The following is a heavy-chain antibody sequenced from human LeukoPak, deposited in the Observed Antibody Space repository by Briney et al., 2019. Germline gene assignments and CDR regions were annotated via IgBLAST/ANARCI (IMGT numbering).Heavy chain of an antibody. V-gene: IGHV4-34*01. CDR2: INHSGST. J-gene: IGHJ4*02. Sequence: SETLSLTCAVYGGSFSGYYWSWIRQPPGKGLEWIGEINHSGSTNYNPSLKSRVTISVDSSKNQFSLKMTSVTAADTAIYYCARPGGGPIRWGQGTLVTVSS. CDR1: GGSFSGYY. D-gene: IGHD2-15*01. CDR3: ARPGGGPIR.